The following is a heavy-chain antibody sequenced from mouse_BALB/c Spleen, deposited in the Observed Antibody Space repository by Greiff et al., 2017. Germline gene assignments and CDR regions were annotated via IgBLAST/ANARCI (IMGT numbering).Heavy chain of an antibody. CDR1: GFTFSSYA. V-gene: IGHV5-9-3*01. CDR2: ISNGGSYT. CDR3: SRGDGYYAMDY. D-gene: IGHD2-3*01. J-gene: IGHJ4*01. Sequence: EVQRVESGGGLVKPGGSLILSCAASGFTFSSYAMSWVRQTPEKRLEWVATISNGGSYTYYPDSVKGRFTIARDNAKNTLYLQMSSLGAEATAMYYCSRGDGYYAMDYWGQGTSVTVSA.